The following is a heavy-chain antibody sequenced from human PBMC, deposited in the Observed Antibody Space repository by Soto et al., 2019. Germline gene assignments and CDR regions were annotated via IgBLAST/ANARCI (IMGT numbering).Heavy chain of an antibody. D-gene: IGHD3-10*01. CDR1: GYTFTSYD. CDR2: MNPNSGNT. V-gene: IGHV1-8*01. J-gene: IGHJ3*02. Sequence: QVQLVQSGAEVKKPGASVKVSCKASGYTFTSYDINWVRQATGQGLEWMGWMNPNSGNTGYAQKFQGRVTMTRNTSISTAYMGLSSLRSEDTAVYYCARGINYYDSGDDAFEIWGQGTMVTVSS. CDR3: ARGINYYDSGDDAFEI.